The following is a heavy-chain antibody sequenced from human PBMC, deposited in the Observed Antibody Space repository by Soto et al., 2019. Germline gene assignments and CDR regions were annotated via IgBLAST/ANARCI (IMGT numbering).Heavy chain of an antibody. CDR3: AKILSTVTTYYYGMDA. CDR1: GFSFSTYP. Sequence: EVQLLESVGGLVQPGGSLRLSCAASGFSFSTYPMVWVRQAPGKRLEAVSSISGSGDKTYYKDSVKGRFTISRDNSKNTVDLQMNSLRPEDTAVYYCAKILSTVTTYYYGMDAWGQGTTVTVSS. J-gene: IGHJ6*02. D-gene: IGHD4-17*01. CDR2: ISGSGDKT. V-gene: IGHV3-23*01.